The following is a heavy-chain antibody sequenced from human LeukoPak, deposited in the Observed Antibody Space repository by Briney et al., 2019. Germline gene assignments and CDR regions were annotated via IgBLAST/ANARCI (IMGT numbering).Heavy chain of an antibody. CDR2: IGTSGYI. V-gene: IGHV3-21*01. D-gene: IGHD3-10*01. CDR3: ARDPPYGSGSWYFDL. Sequence: GGSLRLSCTASGFTFSGYSMNWVRQAPGKGLEWVSSIGTSGYIYYADSVKGRFTISRDNTKNSLYLQMNSLRAEDTAVYFCARDPPYGSGSWYFDLWGQGTLVTVSS. J-gene: IGHJ4*02. CDR1: GFTFSGYS.